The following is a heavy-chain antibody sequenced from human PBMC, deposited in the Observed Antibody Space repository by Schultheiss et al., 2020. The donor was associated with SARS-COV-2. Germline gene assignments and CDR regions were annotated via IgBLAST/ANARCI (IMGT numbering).Heavy chain of an antibody. D-gene: IGHD2-15*01. J-gene: IGHJ6*03. Sequence: GGSLRLSCAASGFTFSNAWMNWVRQAPGKGLEWVGRIKSKTDGGTTDYAAPVKGIFTISRDDSKNTLYLQMNSLKTEDTAVYYCARVVCSGGSCSSWGYFYYYMDVWGKGTTVTVSS. CDR3: ARVVCSGGSCSSWGYFYYYMDV. CDR1: GFTFSNAW. V-gene: IGHV3-15*07. CDR2: IKSKTDGGTT.